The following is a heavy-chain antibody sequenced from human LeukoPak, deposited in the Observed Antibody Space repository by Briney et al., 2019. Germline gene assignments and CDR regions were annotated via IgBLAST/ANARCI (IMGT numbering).Heavy chain of an antibody. D-gene: IGHD6-13*01. V-gene: IGHV3-74*01. CDR1: GFTFSSNW. J-gene: IGHJ4*02. CDR3: ARDGLRSSDWTSD. CDR2: INTDGSST. Sequence: PRGSLRLSCAASGFTFSSNWMHWVRQAPGKGLVWVSRINTDGSSTNYADSVRGRFTISRDNAKNTLYLQMNSLRAEDTAVYYCARDGLRSSDWTSDGGQGTLVTVSS.